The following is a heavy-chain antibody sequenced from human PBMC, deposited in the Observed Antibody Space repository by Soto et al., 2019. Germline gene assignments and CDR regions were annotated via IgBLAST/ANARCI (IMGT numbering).Heavy chain of an antibody. V-gene: IGHV1-18*01. J-gene: IGHJ4*02. CDR3: ARYCSSTSCDHYFDY. D-gene: IGHD2-2*01. CDR1: GYSFTNYD. CDR2: ISPYNGDT. Sequence: GASVKVSCKASGYSFTNYDISWVRQAPGQGLEWMGWISPYNGDTNYAQKLQGRVTMTTDTSTSTAYMELRSLRSDDTAVYYCARYCSSTSCDHYFDYWGQGTSVTGSA.